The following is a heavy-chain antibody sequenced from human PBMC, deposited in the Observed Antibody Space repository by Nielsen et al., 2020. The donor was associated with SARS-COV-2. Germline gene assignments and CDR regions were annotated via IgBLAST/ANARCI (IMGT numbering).Heavy chain of an antibody. Sequence: GESLKISCAASGFTFSSYAMSWVRQAPGKGLEWVSAISGSGGSTYYADSVKGRFTISRDNSKNTLYLQMNSLRAEDTAVYYCAKDLGGCLDYWGQGTLVTVSS. CDR2: ISGSGGST. V-gene: IGHV3-23*01. CDR1: GFTFSSYA. J-gene: IGHJ4*02. CDR3: AKDLGGCLDY. D-gene: IGHD3-16*01.